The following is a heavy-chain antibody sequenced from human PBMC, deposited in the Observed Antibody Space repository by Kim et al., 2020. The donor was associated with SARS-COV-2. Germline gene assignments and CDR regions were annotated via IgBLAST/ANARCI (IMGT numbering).Heavy chain of an antibody. Sequence: GGSLRLSCAASGFTFSSYGMHWVRQAPGKGLEWVAVISYDGSNKYYADSVKGRFTISRDNSKNTLYLQMNSLRAEDTAVYYCAKDGVYDSSGYYYRDPPFDIWGQGTMVTVSS. CDR3: AKDGVYDSSGYYYRDPPFDI. V-gene: IGHV3-30*18. CDR2: ISYDGSNK. CDR1: GFTFSSYG. J-gene: IGHJ3*02. D-gene: IGHD3-22*01.